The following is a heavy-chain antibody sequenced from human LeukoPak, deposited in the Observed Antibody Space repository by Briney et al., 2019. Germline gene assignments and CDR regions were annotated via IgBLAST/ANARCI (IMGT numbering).Heavy chain of an antibody. J-gene: IGHJ3*02. V-gene: IGHV4-59*12. D-gene: IGHD3-22*01. CDR1: GGSISSYY. Sequence: SETLSLTCTVSGGSISSYYWSWIRQPPGKGPEWIGYIYYSGSTNYNPSLKSRVTISVDTSKNQFSLKLSSVTAADTAVYYCARRIKTDSSGYYYIYSFDIWGQGTMVTVSS. CDR3: ARRIKTDSSGYYYIYSFDI. CDR2: IYYSGST.